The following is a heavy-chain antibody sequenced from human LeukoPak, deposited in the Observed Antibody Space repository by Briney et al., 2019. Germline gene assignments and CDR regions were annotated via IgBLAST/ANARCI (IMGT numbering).Heavy chain of an antibody. Sequence: SETLSLTCTVAGGSISSYYWSWIRQPAGKGLEWLGCIYTSGSTNYNPSLKSRVTMPVDTSKNQFSLKLSSVTAADTAVYYCARDSYDILTGYYTEADYWGQGTLVTVSS. V-gene: IGHV4-4*07. J-gene: IGHJ4*02. D-gene: IGHD3-9*01. CDR2: IYTSGST. CDR3: ARDSYDILTGYYTEADY. CDR1: GGSISSYY.